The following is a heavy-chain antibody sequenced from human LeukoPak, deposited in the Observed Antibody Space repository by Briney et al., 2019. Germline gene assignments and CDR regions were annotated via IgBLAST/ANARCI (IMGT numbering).Heavy chain of an antibody. Sequence: RASVKVSCKTSGYTFTSHIISWVRQAPGQGLEWMGWISAYNGNTNYAQKLQGRVTMTTDTSTSTAYMELRSLRSDDTAVYYCARAAEWLRSAPDYWGQGTLVTVSS. D-gene: IGHD5-12*01. CDR2: ISAYNGNT. CDR1: GYTFTSHI. V-gene: IGHV1-18*01. CDR3: ARAAEWLRSAPDY. J-gene: IGHJ4*02.